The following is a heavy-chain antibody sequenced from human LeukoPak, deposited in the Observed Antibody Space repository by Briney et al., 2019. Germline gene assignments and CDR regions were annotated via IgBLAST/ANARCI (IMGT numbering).Heavy chain of an antibody. Sequence: SVKVSCKASGGTFSSYAISWVRQAPGQGLEWMGRIIPILGIANYAQKLQGRVTITADKSTSTAYMELSSLRSEDTAVYYCARDYETGRGWFGELSYWGQGTLVTVSS. D-gene: IGHD3-10*01. CDR1: GGTFSSYA. CDR3: ARDYETGRGWFGELSY. V-gene: IGHV1-69*04. J-gene: IGHJ4*02. CDR2: IIPILGIA.